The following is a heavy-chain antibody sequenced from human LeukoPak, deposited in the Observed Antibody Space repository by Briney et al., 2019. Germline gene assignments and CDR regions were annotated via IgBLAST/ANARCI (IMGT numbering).Heavy chain of an antibody. CDR2: INHSGST. D-gene: IGHD3-22*01. V-gene: IGHV4-34*01. J-gene: IGHJ4*02. CDR3: ARARGDSSGYYYFDY. CDR1: GGSFSGYY. Sequence: SETLSLTCAVYGGSFSGYYWSWIRQPPGKGLEWIGEINHSGSTNYNPSLKSRVTISVDTSKNQFSLKLSSVTAADTAVYYCARARGDSSGYYYFDYWGQGTLVTVSS.